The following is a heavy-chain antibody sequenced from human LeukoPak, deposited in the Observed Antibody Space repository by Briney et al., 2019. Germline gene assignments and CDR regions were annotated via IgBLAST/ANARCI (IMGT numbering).Heavy chain of an antibody. D-gene: IGHD3-3*01. V-gene: IGHV4-59*01. CDR3: AREGGAPGRTNKFLY. J-gene: IGHJ4*02. Sequence: SETLSLTCTVSGGSISSYYWSWIRQPPPGKGLEWIGYIYYSGSTNYNPSLKSRVTISVDTSKNQFSLKLSSVTAAGTAVYYCAREGGAPGRTNKFLYCGQGILVTVSS. CDR2: IYYSGST. CDR1: GGSISSYY.